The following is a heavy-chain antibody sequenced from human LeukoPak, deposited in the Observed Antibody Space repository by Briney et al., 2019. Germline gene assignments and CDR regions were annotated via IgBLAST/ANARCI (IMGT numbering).Heavy chain of an antibody. Sequence: PSETLSLTCAVYGGSFSGYYWSWIRQPPGKGLEWIGEINHSGSTNYNPSLKSRVTISVDTSKNQFSLKLSSVTAADTAVYYCARDRRGSYDYYYMDVWGKGTTVTVSS. J-gene: IGHJ6*03. CDR2: INHSGST. CDR1: GGSFSGYY. D-gene: IGHD1-26*01. V-gene: IGHV4-34*01. CDR3: ARDRRGSYDYYYMDV.